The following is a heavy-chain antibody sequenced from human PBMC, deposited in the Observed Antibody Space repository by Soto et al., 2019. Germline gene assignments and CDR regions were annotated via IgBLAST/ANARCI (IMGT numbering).Heavy chain of an antibody. V-gene: IGHV4-59*01. CDR1: GDFISSYY. J-gene: IGHJ5*02. Sequence: SETLSLTCSVSGDFISSYYWSWIRQPPGKGLEWIGYIYSSGSTNYNPSLKSRVTISLDTSKNQFSLKLNSVTPADTAVYYCARYDNYYDPWGQGTLVTVTS. CDR3: ARYDNYYDP. CDR2: IYSSGST.